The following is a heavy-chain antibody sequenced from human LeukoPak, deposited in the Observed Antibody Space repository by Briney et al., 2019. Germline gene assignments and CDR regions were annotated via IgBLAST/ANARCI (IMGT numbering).Heavy chain of an antibody. Sequence: GGSLRLSCVASGFTFSSYAVSWVRQAPGKGLEWVSAISGSGGGTYYADSVKGRFTISRDNSKNTLYLQMNSLRAEDTAVYYCAKEAAAILWHYYYYMDVWGKGTTVAVSS. CDR2: ISGSGGGT. CDR1: GFTFSSYA. CDR3: AKEAAAILWHYYYYMDV. D-gene: IGHD2-2*01. J-gene: IGHJ6*03. V-gene: IGHV3-23*01.